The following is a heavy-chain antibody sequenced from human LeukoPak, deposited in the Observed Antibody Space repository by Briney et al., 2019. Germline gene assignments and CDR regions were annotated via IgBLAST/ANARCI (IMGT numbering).Heavy chain of an antibody. V-gene: IGHV3-21*01. CDR3: AREGRSDYYDSSGFDY. CDR2: ISSSSSYI. Sequence: PGGSLRLSCAASGFTFSSYSMNWVRQAPGKGLEWVSSISSSSSYIYYADSVKGRFTISRDNAKNSLYLQMNSLRAEDTAVYYCAREGRSDYYDSSGFDYWGQGTLVTVSS. J-gene: IGHJ4*02. D-gene: IGHD3-22*01. CDR1: GFTFSSYS.